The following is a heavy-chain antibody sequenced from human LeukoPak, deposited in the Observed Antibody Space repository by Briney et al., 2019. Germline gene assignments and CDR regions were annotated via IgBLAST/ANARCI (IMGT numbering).Heavy chain of an antibody. CDR1: GGSISSCY. CDR2: IYYSGST. D-gene: IGHD3-9*01. Sequence: SETLSLTCTVSGGSISSCYWSWIRQPPGKGLEWIGYIYYSGSTNYNPSLKSRVTISVDTSKNQFSLKLSSVTAADTAVYYCARLFNYDILTGPEFDYWGQGTLVTVSS. V-gene: IGHV4-59*08. J-gene: IGHJ4*02. CDR3: ARLFNYDILTGPEFDY.